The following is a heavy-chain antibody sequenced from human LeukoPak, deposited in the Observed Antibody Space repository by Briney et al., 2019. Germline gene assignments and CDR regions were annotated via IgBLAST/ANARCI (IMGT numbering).Heavy chain of an antibody. V-gene: IGHV4-59*01. Sequence: SETLSLTCTVSGGSISSYYWSWIRQPPGKGLEWIGYIYYSGSTNYNPSLKSRVTISVDTSKNQFSLKLSSVTAADTAVCYCASSNMITFGGVIVIPFDYWGQGTLVTVSS. D-gene: IGHD3-16*02. CDR1: GGSISSYY. J-gene: IGHJ4*02. CDR3: ASSNMITFGGVIVIPFDY. CDR2: IYYSGST.